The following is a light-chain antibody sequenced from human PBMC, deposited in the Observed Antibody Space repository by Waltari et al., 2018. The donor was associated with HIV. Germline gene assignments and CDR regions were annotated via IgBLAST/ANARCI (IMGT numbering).Light chain of an antibody. Sequence: DIQMTQSPSTLSASVGDRVTITCRASQSIGSWLAWYQQKSGKAPKLLLYKASSLERGVPSRFSGSGSGTEFTLTISSLQPDDLATYYCQQYDSYPVTFGQGTKLDIK. CDR3: QQYDSYPVT. CDR2: KAS. V-gene: IGKV1-5*03. J-gene: IGKJ2*01. CDR1: QSIGSW.